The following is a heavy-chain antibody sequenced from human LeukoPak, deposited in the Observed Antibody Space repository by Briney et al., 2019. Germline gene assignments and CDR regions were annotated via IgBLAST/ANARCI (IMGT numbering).Heavy chain of an antibody. J-gene: IGHJ6*03. CDR1: GYSFTSYW. CDR3: ARHEAHYYYYMDV. CDR2: IYPGDSDT. Sequence: GESLKISCNGSGYSFTSYWIGWVRQMPGKGLEWMGIIYPGDSDTRYSPSFQGQVTISADKSISTAYLQWSSLKASDTAMYYCARHEAHYYYYMDVWGKGTTVTVSS. V-gene: IGHV5-51*01.